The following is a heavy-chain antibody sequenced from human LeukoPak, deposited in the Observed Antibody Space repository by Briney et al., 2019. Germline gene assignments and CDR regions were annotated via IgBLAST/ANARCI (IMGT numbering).Heavy chain of an antibody. CDR1: GFTFSSYS. Sequence: PGGSLRLSCAASGFTFSSYSMNWVRQAPGKGLEWVSYISSSSSTTYYADSVKGRFTISRDNSKNTLYLQMNSLRAEDTAVYYCAKDLTRSSSWGYYYYGMDVWGQGTTVTVSS. CDR2: ISSSSSTT. CDR3: AKDLTRSSSWGYYYYGMDV. D-gene: IGHD6-13*01. V-gene: IGHV3-48*01. J-gene: IGHJ6*02.